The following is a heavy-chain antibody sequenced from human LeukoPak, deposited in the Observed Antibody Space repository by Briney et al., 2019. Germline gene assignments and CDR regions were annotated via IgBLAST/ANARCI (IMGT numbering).Heavy chain of an antibody. CDR2: SYHGGST. CDR3: ARDSGGFDYYGMDV. J-gene: IGHJ6*02. CDR1: GGSISSSNW. V-gene: IGHV4-4*02. D-gene: IGHD3-10*01. Sequence: SGTLSLTCAVSGGSISSSNWWSWVRQPPGKGLEGIGESYHGGSTNYNPSLKSRVTISLDKSKNHFSLRLSSVTAADTAVYYCARDSGGFDYYGMDVWGQGTTVTVSS.